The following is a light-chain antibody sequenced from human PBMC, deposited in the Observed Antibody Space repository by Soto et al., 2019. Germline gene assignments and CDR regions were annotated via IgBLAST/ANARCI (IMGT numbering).Light chain of an antibody. CDR1: SSDIGTYNH. J-gene: IGLJ2*01. Sequence: QSALTQPPSVSGSPGQSVTISCTGTSSDIGTYNHVSWYQQPPGTAPKVMMYEVNNRPSGVPDRFSGSKSGNTASLTISGLQAEDEADYYCSSYTSSSTVVFGGGTKLTVL. CDR2: EVN. V-gene: IGLV2-18*02. CDR3: SSYTSSSTVV.